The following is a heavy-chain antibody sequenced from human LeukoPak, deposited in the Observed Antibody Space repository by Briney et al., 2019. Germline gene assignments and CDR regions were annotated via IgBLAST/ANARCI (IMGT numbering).Heavy chain of an antibody. Sequence: GGSLRLSCAASGFTFSDYYMSWIRQAPGKGLEWVSYISSSGSTIYYADSVKGRFTISRDNAKTSLYLQMNSLRAEDTAVYYCARKSDYDSSGYYPVHYWGQGTLVTVSS. J-gene: IGHJ4*02. D-gene: IGHD3-22*01. CDR1: GFTFSDYY. CDR3: ARKSDYDSSGYYPVHY. V-gene: IGHV3-11*01. CDR2: ISSSGSTI.